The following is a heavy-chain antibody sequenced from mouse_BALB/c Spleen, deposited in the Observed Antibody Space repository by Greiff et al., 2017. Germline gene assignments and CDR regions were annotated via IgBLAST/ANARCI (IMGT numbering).Heavy chain of an antibody. CDR2: IRNKANGYTT. Sequence: EVKVVESGGGLVQPGGSLRLSCATSGFTFTDYYMSWVRQPPGKALEWLGFIRNKANGYTTEYSASVKGRFTISRDNSQSILYLQMNTLRAEDSATYYCARDISTTATWFAYWGQGTLVTVSA. V-gene: IGHV7-3*02. J-gene: IGHJ3*01. CDR1: GFTFTDYY. CDR3: ARDISTTATWFAY. D-gene: IGHD1-2*01.